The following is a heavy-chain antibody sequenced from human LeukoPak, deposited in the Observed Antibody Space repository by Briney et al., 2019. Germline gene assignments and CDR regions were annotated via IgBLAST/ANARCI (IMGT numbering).Heavy chain of an antibody. V-gene: IGHV5-51*01. J-gene: IGHJ6*03. CDR3: ARHDVVPAADYYYYYYMDV. Sequence: GESLKISCKGSGYSFTSYWIGWVRQMPGKGLEWMGIIYPGDSDTRYSPSFQGQVTISADKSISTAYLQWSSLKASDTAMYYCARHDVVPAADYYYYYYMDVWGKGTTVTVSS. CDR1: GYSFTSYW. CDR2: IYPGDSDT. D-gene: IGHD2-2*01.